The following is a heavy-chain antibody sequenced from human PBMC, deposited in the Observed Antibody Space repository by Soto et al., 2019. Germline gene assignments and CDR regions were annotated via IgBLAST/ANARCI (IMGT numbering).Heavy chain of an antibody. CDR3: ARGIAAAGTFYI. Sequence: ASVKVSCKASGGAFSSYAISWVRQAPGQGLEWMGGIIPIFGTANYAQKFQGRVTITADESTSTAYMELSSLRSEDTAVYYWARGIAAAGTFYIWGQGTMVTVAS. D-gene: IGHD6-13*01. J-gene: IGHJ3*02. V-gene: IGHV1-69*13. CDR1: GGAFSSYA. CDR2: IIPIFGTA.